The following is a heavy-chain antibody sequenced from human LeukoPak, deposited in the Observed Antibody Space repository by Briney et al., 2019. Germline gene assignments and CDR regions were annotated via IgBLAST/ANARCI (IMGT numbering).Heavy chain of an antibody. CDR1: GKTSTSYN. J-gene: IGHJ5*02. V-gene: IGHV1-8*01. CDR3: ARGTLWFDP. Sequence: SGKTSTSYNMYMLRLAAALRLEWMGWMNPNSGNTGYAQKFQGRVTMTRNTSISTAYMELSSLRSEDTAVYYCARGTLWFDPWGQGTLVTVSS. CDR2: MNPNSGNT.